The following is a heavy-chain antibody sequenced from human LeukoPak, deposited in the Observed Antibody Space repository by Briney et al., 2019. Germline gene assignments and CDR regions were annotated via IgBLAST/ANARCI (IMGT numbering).Heavy chain of an antibody. V-gene: IGHV1-2*02. J-gene: IGHJ4*02. D-gene: IGHD5-18*01. CDR2: INPNSGGT. CDR3: ARKKGYSYGFFDY. Sequence: GASVKVSCKASGYTFTGYYMHWVRQAPGQGLEWMGWINPNSGGTNYAQKFQGRVTMTRDTSISTAYMELSRLRSDDTAVYYCARKKGYSYGFFDYRGQGTLVTVSS. CDR1: GYTFTGYY.